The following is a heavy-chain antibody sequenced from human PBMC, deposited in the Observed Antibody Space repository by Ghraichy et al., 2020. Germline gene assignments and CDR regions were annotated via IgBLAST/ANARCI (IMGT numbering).Heavy chain of an antibody. V-gene: IGHV3-23*01. D-gene: IGHD1-26*01. Sequence: GESLNISCTASGFTFSSYAMTWVRQAPGKGLEWVSGISGSGSSTYYVDSVKGRFTISRDNSKNTLYLQMNSLRAEDTALYYCARDSIVGATTKIYYFDYWGQGTLVTVSS. CDR1: GFTFSSYA. CDR2: ISGSGSST. CDR3: ARDSIVGATTKIYYFDY. J-gene: IGHJ4*02.